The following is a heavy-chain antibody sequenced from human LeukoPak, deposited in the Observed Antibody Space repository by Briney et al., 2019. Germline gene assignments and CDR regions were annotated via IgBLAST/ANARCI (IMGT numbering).Heavy chain of an antibody. Sequence: PGGSLRLSCAASGFTVTNNYMTWVRQVPGKGLEWVSVIYTTDNTYYADSVKGRFTISRDNSKNTIYLQMNTLRDEDTAVYYCASSSLAATVSWYFDVWGRGALITVSS. J-gene: IGHJ2*01. CDR1: GFTVTNNY. CDR3: ASSSLAATVSWYFDV. CDR2: IYTTDNT. V-gene: IGHV3-66*01. D-gene: IGHD6-13*01.